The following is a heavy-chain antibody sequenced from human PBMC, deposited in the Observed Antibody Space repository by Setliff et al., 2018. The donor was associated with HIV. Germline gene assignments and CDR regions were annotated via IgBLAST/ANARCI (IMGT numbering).Heavy chain of an antibody. CDR1: GDSLSGSGFY. D-gene: IGHD6-19*01. J-gene: IGHJ4*02. V-gene: IGHV4-39*02. CDR3: ARLGSGWNWVTRIDY. CDR2: TYYTGNT. Sequence: PSETLSLTCNVSGDSLSGSGFYWGWLRQPPGKGLQWIGSTYYTGNTFYNLSLTSRVTISLDTSKNLFFLTLRSVTAADTAVYYCARLGSGWNWVTRIDYWGRGTLVTVSS.